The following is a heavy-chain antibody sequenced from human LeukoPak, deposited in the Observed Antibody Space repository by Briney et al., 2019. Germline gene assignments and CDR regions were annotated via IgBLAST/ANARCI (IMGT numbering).Heavy chain of an antibody. D-gene: IGHD3-3*01. V-gene: IGHV1-69*05. CDR1: GGTFSSYA. CDR3: VLGRGVPGSFWYY. Sequence: ASVKVSCKASGGTFSSYAISWVRQPPGQGLEWMGGIIPIFGTANYAQKFQGRVTITTDESPSTAYMELSSLRSEDTAVYYCVLGRGVPGSFWYYWGQGTLVTVSS. CDR2: IIPIFGTA. J-gene: IGHJ4*02.